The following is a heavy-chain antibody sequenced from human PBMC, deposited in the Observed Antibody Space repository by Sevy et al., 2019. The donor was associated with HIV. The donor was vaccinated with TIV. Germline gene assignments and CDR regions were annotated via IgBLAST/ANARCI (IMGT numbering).Heavy chain of an antibody. CDR1: GFTFSDAA. Sequence: GGSLRLSCAASGFTFSDAAMHWVRHASGKGLEWIGRIRSKANTYTTAYAASVKGRFIIARDDSKNTAYLQMNRLRPEDTAKYYCTFSSDYYKYGWDVWGQGTTVTVSS. CDR2: IRSKANTYTT. V-gene: IGHV3-73*01. J-gene: IGHJ6*02. CDR3: TFSSDYYKYGWDV. D-gene: IGHD6-6*01.